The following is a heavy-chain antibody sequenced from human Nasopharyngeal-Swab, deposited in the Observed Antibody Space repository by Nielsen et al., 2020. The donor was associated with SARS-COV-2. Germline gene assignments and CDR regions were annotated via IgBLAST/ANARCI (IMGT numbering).Heavy chain of an antibody. V-gene: IGHV1-46*01. CDR3: AREGPIGYCSGGSCYPFDY. D-gene: IGHD2-15*01. Sequence: WVRQAPGQGLEWMGIINPSGGSTSYAQKFQGRVTMTRDTSTSTVYMELSSLRSEDTAVYYCAREGPIGYCSGGSCYPFDYWGQGTLVTVSS. CDR2: INPSGGST. J-gene: IGHJ4*02.